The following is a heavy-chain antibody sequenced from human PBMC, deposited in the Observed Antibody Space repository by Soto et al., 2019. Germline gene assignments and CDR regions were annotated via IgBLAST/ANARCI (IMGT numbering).Heavy chain of an antibody. CDR1: GGSVSSGSYY. V-gene: IGHV4-61*01. Sequence: SETLSLTCTVSGGSVSSGSYYWSWIRQPPGKGLEWIGDIYYSGSTNYNPSLKSRVTISVDTSKNQFSLKLSSVTAADTAVYYCARDEGPYPGYYYGMDVWGQGTTVTVSS. D-gene: IGHD2-2*02. CDR3: ARDEGPYPGYYYGMDV. CDR2: IYYSGST. J-gene: IGHJ6*02.